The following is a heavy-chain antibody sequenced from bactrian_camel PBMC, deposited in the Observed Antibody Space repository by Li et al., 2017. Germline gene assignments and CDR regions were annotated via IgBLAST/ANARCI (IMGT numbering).Heavy chain of an antibody. D-gene: IGHD5*01. V-gene: IGHV3S57*01. J-gene: IGHJ4*01. CDR2: LASDGST. Sequence: HVQLVESGGGLVQAGGSLRLSCGSSSGHTGRMYCMAWFRLAPGKEREGVVALASDGSTWYADSVKGRFTISKDDLKDTLYLQMNSLKPEDTAMYYCAADSVGRCRARGWVERPSVAAYDYWGQGTQVTVS. CDR3: AADSVGRCRARGWVERPSVAAYDY. CDR1: GHTGRMYC.